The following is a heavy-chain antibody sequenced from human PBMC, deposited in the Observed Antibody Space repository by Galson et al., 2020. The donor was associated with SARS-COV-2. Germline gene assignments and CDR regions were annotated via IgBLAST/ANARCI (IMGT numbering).Heavy chain of an antibody. CDR3: AKDLGWGWTFDS. D-gene: IGHD7-27*01. Sequence: QAGGSLRLSCAASGFSFSNLPMSWVRQAPGKGLEWVYSLGGSGSRTYYADSVQGRFIISRDNSKNKVHLQMNSLRAEDTAIYYCAKDLGWGWTFDSWGQGTLVTVSS. CDR1: GFSFSNLP. V-gene: IGHV3-23*01. J-gene: IGHJ4*02. CDR2: LGGSGSRT.